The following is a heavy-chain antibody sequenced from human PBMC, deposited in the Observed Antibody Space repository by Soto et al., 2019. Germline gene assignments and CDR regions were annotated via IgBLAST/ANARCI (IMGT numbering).Heavy chain of an antibody. CDR2: IKSKTDGGTT. CDR3: TTATVVRFLEWLPYFDY. J-gene: IGHJ4*02. V-gene: IGHV3-15*01. Sequence: LRLSCAASGFTFSNAWMSWVRQAPGKGLEWVGRIKSKTDGGTTDYAAPVEGRFTISRDDSKNTLYLQMNSLKTEDTAVYYCTTATVVRFLEWLPYFDYWGQGTLVTVSS. CDR1: GFTFSNAW. D-gene: IGHD3-3*01.